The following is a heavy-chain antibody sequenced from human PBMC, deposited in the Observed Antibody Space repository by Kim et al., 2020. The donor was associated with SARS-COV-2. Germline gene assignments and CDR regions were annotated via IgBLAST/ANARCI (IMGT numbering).Heavy chain of an antibody. V-gene: IGHV3-23*01. CDR3: VKGIAAS. Sequence: GVSTKYADAVKGRFTISRDNAKNTLDLQMNSLRVEDTAVYYCVKGIAASWGQGTLVTVSS. J-gene: IGHJ5*02. CDR2: GVST. D-gene: IGHD6-13*01.